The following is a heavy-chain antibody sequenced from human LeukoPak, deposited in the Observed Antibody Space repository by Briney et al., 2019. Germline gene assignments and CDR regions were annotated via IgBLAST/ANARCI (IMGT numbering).Heavy chain of an antibody. CDR3: ARAKRLEQGYMDV. D-gene: IGHD6-19*01. CDR2: IYTSGST. CDR1: GGSISSGSYY. V-gene: IGHV4-61*02. Sequence: SETLSLTCTVSGGSISSGSYYLSWIRQPAGKGLEWIGRIYTSGSTNYNPPLKSRVTISVDTSKNQFSLKLSSVTAADTAVYYCARAKRLEQGYMDVWGKGTTVTVSS. J-gene: IGHJ6*03.